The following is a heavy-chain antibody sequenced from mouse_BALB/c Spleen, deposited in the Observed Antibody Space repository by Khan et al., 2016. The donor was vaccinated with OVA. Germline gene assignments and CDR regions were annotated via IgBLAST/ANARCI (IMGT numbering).Heavy chain of an antibody. CDR2: INPTSGYT. V-gene: IGHV1-7*01. J-gene: IGHJ2*01. CDR1: GYTFTSYW. CDR3: ARDRMDY. Sequence: VKVVESGAELAKPGASVKMSCKASGYTFTSYWMHWIKQRPGQGLEWIGYINPTSGYTDYNQKFKDKATLTADKSSSTAYMQLSSLTSDDSAVYYCARDRMDYWGQGTALTVSS.